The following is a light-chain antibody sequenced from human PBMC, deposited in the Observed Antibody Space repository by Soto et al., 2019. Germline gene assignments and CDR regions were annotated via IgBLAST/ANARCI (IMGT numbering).Light chain of an antibody. Sequence: QSALTQPASVSGSPGQSITISCTGTSGDLDTYKYVSWYQQHPGKAPKLVIHDVSDRPSGVSNRFSGSKSGNTASLTISGLQAEDEADYYCSSYTGDKTLGVFGGGTQLTVL. CDR1: SGDLDTYKY. V-gene: IGLV2-14*03. CDR2: DVS. CDR3: SSYTGDKTLGV. J-gene: IGLJ2*01.